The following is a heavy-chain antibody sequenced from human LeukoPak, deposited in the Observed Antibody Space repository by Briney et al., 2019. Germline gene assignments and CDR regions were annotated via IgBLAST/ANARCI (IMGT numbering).Heavy chain of an antibody. V-gene: IGHV3-23*01. J-gene: IGHJ4*02. Sequence: PGGSLRLSCAASGFTFSSYVISWVRQAPGKGLEWVSAISGSGDRTYYANSVKGRFTISRDNSKNTLYLQMNSLRAEDTTVYYCAKDWQGFGYWGQGTLVTVSS. CDR1: GFTFSSYV. CDR2: ISGSGDRT. D-gene: IGHD3-10*01. CDR3: AKDWQGFGY.